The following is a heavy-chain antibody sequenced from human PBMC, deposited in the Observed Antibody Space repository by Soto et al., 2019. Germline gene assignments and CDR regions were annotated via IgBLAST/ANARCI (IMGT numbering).Heavy chain of an antibody. D-gene: IGHD6-13*01. CDR2: IYYSGST. V-gene: IGHV4-31*02. CDR1: DGSIRGGGCY. Sequence: TLALTGTVSDGSIRGGGCYWSGIRQEPGKGLEWIGYIYYSGSTYYNPFLKSRVTISIDTSKTQFSLKLTSVTAADTAVYYCARDSGSSWYNWFDPWGQGTLVTVSS. CDR3: ARDSGSSWYNWFDP. J-gene: IGHJ5*02.